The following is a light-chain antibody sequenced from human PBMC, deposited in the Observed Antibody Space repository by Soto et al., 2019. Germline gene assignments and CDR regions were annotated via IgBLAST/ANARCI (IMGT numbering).Light chain of an antibody. J-gene: IGKJ2*01. Sequence: EIVMTQSPATLSVSPGESATLSCRASQSISSELAWYQQKPGQPPRLRIYGASTRSTGVPARFTGSGSGSGFTLAISGLQSEDFAVYYCQQGHNWPLTFGQGTRLE. V-gene: IGKV3-15*01. CDR3: QQGHNWPLT. CDR2: GAS. CDR1: QSISSE.